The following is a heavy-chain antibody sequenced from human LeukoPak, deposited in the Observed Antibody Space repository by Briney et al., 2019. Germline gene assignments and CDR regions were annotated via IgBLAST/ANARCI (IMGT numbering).Heavy chain of an antibody. CDR2: ISGSAART. Sequence: PGGSLRLSCAASGFTFSTYDMTWVRQAPGRGLEWVSAISGSAARTFYADSVKGRFTISRDNSKNTLSLQMNSLRAEDTAVYYCAKRGPGSPESGKYYFDYWGQGTLVTVSS. D-gene: IGHD3-10*01. J-gene: IGHJ4*02. V-gene: IGHV3-23*01. CDR1: GFTFSTYD. CDR3: AKRGPGSPESGKYYFDY.